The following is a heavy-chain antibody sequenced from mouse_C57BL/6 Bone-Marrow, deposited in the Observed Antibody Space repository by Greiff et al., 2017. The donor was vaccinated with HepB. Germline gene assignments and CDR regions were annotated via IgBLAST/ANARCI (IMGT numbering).Heavy chain of an antibody. V-gene: IGHV1-59*01. CDR3: AREDLFTD. CDR1: GYTFTSYW. J-gene: IGHJ1*03. D-gene: IGHD1-1*01. Sequence: QVQLQQPGAELVRPGTSVKLSCKASGYTFTSYWMHWVKQRPGQGLEWIGVIDPSDSYTNYNQKFKGKATLTVDTSSSTAYMQLSSLTSEDSAVYYCAREDLFTDWATGTTVTVSS. CDR2: IDPSDSYT.